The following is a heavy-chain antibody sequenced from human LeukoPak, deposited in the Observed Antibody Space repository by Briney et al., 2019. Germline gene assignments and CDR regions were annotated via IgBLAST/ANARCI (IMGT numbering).Heavy chain of an antibody. CDR1: GGSISSYY. CDR2: IYYSGST. V-gene: IGHV4-59*01. J-gene: IGHJ2*01. Sequence: SETLSLTCTVSGGSISSYYWSWVRQPPGMGLEWIGCIYYSGSTNYNPSLKSRVTISVDTSKDQFSLRLTSVTAADTAVHYCARSFLGDWYFDLWGRGTLVTVSS. CDR3: ARSFLGDWYFDL. D-gene: IGHD1-26*01.